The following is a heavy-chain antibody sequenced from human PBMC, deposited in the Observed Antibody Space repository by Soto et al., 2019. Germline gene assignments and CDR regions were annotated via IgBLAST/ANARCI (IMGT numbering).Heavy chain of an antibody. V-gene: IGHV3-23*01. J-gene: IGHJ4*02. CDR1: RFTFSSYA. Sequence: GGSLRLSCAASRFTFSSYAMSWVRQAPGKGLEWVSAISGNGGSTYYADSVKGRFTISRDNSKNTLYLQMNSLRAEDTAVYYCANSIYDFWSGSDYFDYWGQGTLVTVSS. CDR2: ISGNGGST. CDR3: ANSIYDFWSGSDYFDY. D-gene: IGHD3-3*01.